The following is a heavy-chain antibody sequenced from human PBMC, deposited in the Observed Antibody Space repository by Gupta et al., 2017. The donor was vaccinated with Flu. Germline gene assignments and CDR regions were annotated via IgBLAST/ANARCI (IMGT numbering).Heavy chain of an antibody. J-gene: IGHJ5*02. CDR1: GFSFGDYA. V-gene: IGHV3-49*03. Sequence: EVQLVESGGGLVQPGRSLRVSCRGSGFSFGDYAMSWFRPAPGKRLEWLGFIRSKAYRGTTEYAPSVRDRFTISRNDSDSIAFLQMDSLKSEDTAVYFCARDSRGFIVGEFDTWGPGTLVTVSS. CDR2: IRSKAYRGTT. D-gene: IGHD1-26*01. CDR3: ARDSRGFIVGEFDT.